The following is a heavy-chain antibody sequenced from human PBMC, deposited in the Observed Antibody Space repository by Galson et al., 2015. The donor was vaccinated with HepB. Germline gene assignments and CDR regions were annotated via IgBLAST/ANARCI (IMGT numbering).Heavy chain of an antibody. CDR1: GLIVSTNY. Sequence: SLRLSCAASGLIVSTNYMSWVRQAPGKGLEWVSVIYSGGRTYYADSVKGRFTIPRDNSKNTLYLQMNSLRAEDTAVYYCARETQFRYFDWFIDYWGQGTLVSVSS. CDR3: ARETQFRYFDWFIDY. D-gene: IGHD3-9*01. J-gene: IGHJ4*02. CDR2: IYSGGRT. V-gene: IGHV3-53*01.